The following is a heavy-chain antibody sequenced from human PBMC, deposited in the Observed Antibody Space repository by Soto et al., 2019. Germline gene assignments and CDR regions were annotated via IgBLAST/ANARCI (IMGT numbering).Heavy chain of an antibody. Sequence: GASVKVSCKASGGGNLRDYRTTWVRRAPGQGLEWMGGIIPKLGSANYAQNFQGRVAITADESTNTVYMELRSLRSDDTAVYYCARGGDGYNFDPWGQGTLVTVSS. CDR3: ARGGDGYNFDP. J-gene: IGHJ5*02. CDR1: GGGNLRDYR. V-gene: IGHV1-69*13. D-gene: IGHD2-21*01. CDR2: IIPKLGSA.